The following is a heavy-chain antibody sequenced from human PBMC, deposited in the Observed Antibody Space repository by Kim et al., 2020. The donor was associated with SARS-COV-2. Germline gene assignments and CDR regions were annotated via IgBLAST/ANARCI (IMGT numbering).Heavy chain of an antibody. Sequence: SETLSLTCTVSGGSISSYYWIWIRQPPGKGLEWIGYIYYSGSTNYNPSLKSRVTISVDTSKNQFSLKLSSVTAADTAVYYCARHSSSGAAGTGLGYWGQGTLVTVSS. V-gene: IGHV4-59*08. CDR2: IYYSGST. J-gene: IGHJ4*02. CDR1: GGSISSYY. D-gene: IGHD6-13*01. CDR3: ARHSSSGAAGTGLGY.